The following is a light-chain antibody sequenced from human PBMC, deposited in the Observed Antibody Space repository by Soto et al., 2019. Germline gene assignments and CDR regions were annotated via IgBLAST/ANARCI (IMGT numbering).Light chain of an antibody. CDR1: QSISSW. CDR3: QQYNSYPWT. Sequence: DIQMTQSPSTLSASVGDRVTITCRASQSISSWLAWYHQKPGKAPKLLIYKASSLDSGVPSRFSGSGSGTEFTLTISSLQPGDFAAYFCQQYNSYPWTFGQGTKVEIK. CDR2: KAS. V-gene: IGKV1-5*03. J-gene: IGKJ1*01.